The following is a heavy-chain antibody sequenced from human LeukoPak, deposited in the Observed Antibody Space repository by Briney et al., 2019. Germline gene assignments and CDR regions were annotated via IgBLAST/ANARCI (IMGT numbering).Heavy chain of an antibody. J-gene: IGHJ4*02. Sequence: GGSLRLSCAASGFTFSSYSMNWVRQAPGKGLEWVSSISSSSSYIYYADSVKGRFTISRDNAKNSLYLQMNSLRAEDTAVYYCARDHSIFYYFDYWGQGTLDTVSS. CDR2: ISSSSSYI. CDR3: ARDHSIFYYFDY. CDR1: GFTFSSYS. V-gene: IGHV3-21*01. D-gene: IGHD3-3*01.